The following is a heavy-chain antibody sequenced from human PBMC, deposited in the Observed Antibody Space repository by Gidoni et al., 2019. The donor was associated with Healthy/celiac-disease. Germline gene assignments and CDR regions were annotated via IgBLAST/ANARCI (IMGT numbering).Heavy chain of an antibody. CDR3: ARGGNIVVVIASPYNWFDP. CDR1: GGTFSSYA. V-gene: IGHV1-69*01. Sequence: QVQLVPSGAEVKTPGSSVKVSCKASGGTFSSYAISWVRQAPGQGLEWMGGIIPILGTANYAQKFQGRVTITADESTSTAYMELSSLRSEDTAVYYCARGGNIVVVIASPYNWFDPWGQGTLVTVSS. J-gene: IGHJ5*02. D-gene: IGHD2-21*01. CDR2: IIPILGTA.